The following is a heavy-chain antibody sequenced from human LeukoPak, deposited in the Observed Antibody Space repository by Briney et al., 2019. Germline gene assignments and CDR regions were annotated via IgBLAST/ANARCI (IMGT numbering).Heavy chain of an antibody. CDR3: ARGEAITMVRGAFDI. D-gene: IGHD3-10*01. Sequence: ASVKVSCKASGYTFTGYYMHWVRQAPGQGLEWMGWMNPNSGGTNYAQKFQGRVTMARDTSISTAYMELSRLRSDDTAVYYCARGEAITMVRGAFDIWGQGTMVTVSS. V-gene: IGHV1-2*02. CDR2: MNPNSGGT. CDR1: GYTFTGYY. J-gene: IGHJ3*02.